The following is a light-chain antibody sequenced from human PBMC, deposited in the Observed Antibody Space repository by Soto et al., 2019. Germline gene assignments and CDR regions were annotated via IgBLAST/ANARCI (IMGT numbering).Light chain of an antibody. CDR1: QSVSSGR. V-gene: IGKV3D-20*02. CDR3: QQRSNWHSIT. Sequence: EIVLTHSPSTLSLSPGRRCTLSCRASQSVSSGRLAWYQQTPGQAPRLLIYDASNRATGIPARFSGSGSGTDFTLTISSLETEDFAVYYCQQRSNWHSITFGQGTRLEIK. J-gene: IGKJ5*01. CDR2: DAS.